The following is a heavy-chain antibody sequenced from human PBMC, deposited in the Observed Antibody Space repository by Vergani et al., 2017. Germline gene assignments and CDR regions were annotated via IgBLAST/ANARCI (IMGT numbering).Heavy chain of an antibody. J-gene: IGHJ4*02. CDR3: ARDLYYYDSSGYYAAPGDY. D-gene: IGHD3-22*01. CDR1: GFTFSSYA. CDR2: IWYDGSNK. Sequence: QVQLVESGGGVVQPGRSLRLSCAASGFTFSSYAMHWVRQAPGKGLEWVAVIWYDGSNKYYADSVKGRFTISRDNSKNTLYLQMNSLRAEDTAVYYCARDLYYYDSSGYYAAPGDYWGQGTLVTVSS. V-gene: IGHV3-33*08.